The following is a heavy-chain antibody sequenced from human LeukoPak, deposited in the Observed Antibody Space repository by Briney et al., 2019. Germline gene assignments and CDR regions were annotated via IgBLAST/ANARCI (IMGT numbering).Heavy chain of an antibody. CDR3: AILAPFDY. CDR2: IHYSGNT. V-gene: IGHV4-31*03. CDR1: GASVSSLGYY. Sequence: SETLSLTCSVSGASVSSLGYYWSWLRQHPVKGLEWIGYIHYSGNTFYNPSLRSRITISIDASKNQFSLKLNSVTAADTAVYYCAILAPFDYWGQGALVTVSS. J-gene: IGHJ4*02.